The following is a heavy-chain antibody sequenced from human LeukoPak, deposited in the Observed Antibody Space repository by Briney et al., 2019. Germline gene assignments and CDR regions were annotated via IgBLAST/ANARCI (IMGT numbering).Heavy chain of an antibody. V-gene: IGHV1-46*01. Sequence: GASVKVSCKASGYTFTSYHMHWVRQAPGQGLEWMGIINPSGGSTSYAQKFQGRVTMTRDTSTSTVYMELSSLRSEDTAVYYCARGLITMVRGVMLPFDPWGQGTLVTVSS. CDR3: ARGLITMVRGVMLPFDP. CDR1: GYTFTSYH. CDR2: INPSGGST. D-gene: IGHD3-10*01. J-gene: IGHJ5*02.